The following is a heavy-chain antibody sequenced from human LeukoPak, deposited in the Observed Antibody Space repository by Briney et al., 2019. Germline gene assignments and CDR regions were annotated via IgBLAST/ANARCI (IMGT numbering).Heavy chain of an antibody. J-gene: IGHJ6*02. D-gene: IGHD3-10*01. V-gene: IGHV3-21*01. CDR2: ISSSSTNI. CDR1: TFTLSDYS. Sequence: GGSLSLSCVASTFTLSDYSMNWVRQAPGKGLEWVSSISSSSTNIFYADSVRGRFTISRDNAKKSLYLQMNSLRAEDTAVYYCATSYGSGSYYDHYYYGMDVWGQGTTVIVSS. CDR3: ATSYGSGSYYDHYYYGMDV.